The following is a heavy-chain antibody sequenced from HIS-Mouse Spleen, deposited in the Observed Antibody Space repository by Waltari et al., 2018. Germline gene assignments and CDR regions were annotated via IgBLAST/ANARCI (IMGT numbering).Heavy chain of an antibody. Sequence: QVQLVESGGGVVQPGRSLRLSWAASGFTFSSYAMHWVRQAPGKGLEWVAVISYDGSNKYYADSVKGRFTISRDNSKNTLYLQMNSLRAEDTAVYYCARGAVAGDAFDIWGQGTMVTVSS. CDR2: ISYDGSNK. D-gene: IGHD6-19*01. J-gene: IGHJ3*02. CDR1: GFTFSSYA. CDR3: ARGAVAGDAFDI. V-gene: IGHV3-30*04.